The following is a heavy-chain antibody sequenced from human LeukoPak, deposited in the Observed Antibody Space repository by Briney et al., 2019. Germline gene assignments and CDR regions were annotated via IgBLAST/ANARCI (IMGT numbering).Heavy chain of an antibody. CDR3: ARVGAVRPGYYYYYMDV. Sequence: SETLSLTCTVSGGSISSYYWSWIRQPPGKGLEWIGYIYYSGSTNYNPSLKSRVTISVDTSKNQFSLKLSSVTAADTAVYYCARVGAVRPGYYYYYMDVWAKGPRSPSP. D-gene: IGHD6-6*01. J-gene: IGHJ6*03. CDR2: IYYSGST. V-gene: IGHV4-59*01. CDR1: GGSISSYY.